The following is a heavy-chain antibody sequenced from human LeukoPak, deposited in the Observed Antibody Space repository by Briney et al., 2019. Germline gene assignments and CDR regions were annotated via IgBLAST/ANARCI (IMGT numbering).Heavy chain of an antibody. D-gene: IGHD2-15*01. Sequence: SQTLSLTCAISGDSVSSNSAAWNWIRQSPTRGLEWLGRTYYRSKWYNDYAVSVKSRITINPDTSKNQFSLQLNSVTPEDTAVYYCARDWHGYCSGGSCYSDSFDYWGQGTLVTVSS. V-gene: IGHV6-1*01. CDR1: GDSVSSNSAA. CDR3: ARDWHGYCSGGSCYSDSFDY. CDR2: TYYRSKWYN. J-gene: IGHJ4*02.